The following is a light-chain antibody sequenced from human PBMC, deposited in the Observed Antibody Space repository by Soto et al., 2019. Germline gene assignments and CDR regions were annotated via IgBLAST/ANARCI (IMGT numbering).Light chain of an antibody. CDR1: HTVANF. Sequence: DTVLIQSPATLSSSPGERATLSCRASHTVANFLAWYQHKAGQAPRLLIYDVSNRATGIPARFSGSGSGTDFTLTISSLEPDDFAVYYCQQSGNWPPTFGGGTKVDIK. CDR3: QQSGNWPPT. CDR2: DVS. J-gene: IGKJ4*01. V-gene: IGKV3-11*01.